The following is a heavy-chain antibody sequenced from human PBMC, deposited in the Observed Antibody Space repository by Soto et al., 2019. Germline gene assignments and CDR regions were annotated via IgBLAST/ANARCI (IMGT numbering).Heavy chain of an antibody. CDR1: GGPFRVTT. CDR2: INNGGSS. V-gene: IGHV4-34*01. CDR3: ARGRGDGYNQNWYFDL. Sequence: PSETLSLTCAVYGGPFRVTTGAGVPRPPGKGLEWIGEINNGGSSNYNPSLKSRGSMSVGTSNNQFSLKLTSVTAADTAVYYCARGRGDGYNQNWYFDLWGRGTLVTVSS. J-gene: IGHJ2*01. D-gene: IGHD3-10*01.